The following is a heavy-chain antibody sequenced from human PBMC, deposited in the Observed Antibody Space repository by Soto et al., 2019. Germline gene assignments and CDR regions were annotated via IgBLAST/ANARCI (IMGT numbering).Heavy chain of an antibody. CDR2: IKQDGGEK. CDR1: GFSFSTYW. D-gene: IGHD4-17*01. CDR3: VRDRLILPDGDFYYGVDV. J-gene: IGHJ6*02. V-gene: IGHV3-7*03. Sequence: EVQLVESGGGSVQPGGSLRLSCLASGFSFSTYWMSWVRQAPGKGLEWVARIKQDGGEKYYVDSVKGRFTVSRDKAKSSLYLQQHTLSAHDAGIYNSVRDRLILPDGDFYYGVDVWGQGPTVTVSS.